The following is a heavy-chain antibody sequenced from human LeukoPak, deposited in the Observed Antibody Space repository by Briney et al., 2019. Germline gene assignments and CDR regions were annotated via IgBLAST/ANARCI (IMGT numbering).Heavy chain of an antibody. CDR2: ISSSSSTI. V-gene: IGHV3-48*02. D-gene: IGHD6-6*01. CDR3: ARAGIAVRPFYFDY. CDR1: GFTFSSYS. J-gene: IGHJ4*02. Sequence: PGGSLRLSCAASGFTFSSYSMNWVRQAPGKGLEWVSYISSSSSTIFHADSVKGRFTISRDNAKNSLYLQMNSLRDEDTAVYYCARAGIAVRPFYFDYWGQGTLVTVSS.